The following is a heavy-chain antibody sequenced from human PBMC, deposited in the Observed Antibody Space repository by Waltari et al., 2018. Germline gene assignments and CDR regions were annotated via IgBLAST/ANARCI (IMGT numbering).Heavy chain of an antibody. CDR1: GYSIRSGYY. D-gene: IGHD3-22*01. J-gene: IGHJ5*02. CDR2: IPHRGST. Sequence: QVQLQESGPGLVKPSETLSLTCTVSGYSIRSGYYWGWIRQPPGTGLAWIGRIPHRGSTYYNPSLKSRVTISVDTSKNQFSLKLSSVTAADTAVYYCARAPYYYDSSGSFNWFDPWGQGTLVTVSS. V-gene: IGHV4-38-2*02. CDR3: ARAPYYYDSSGSFNWFDP.